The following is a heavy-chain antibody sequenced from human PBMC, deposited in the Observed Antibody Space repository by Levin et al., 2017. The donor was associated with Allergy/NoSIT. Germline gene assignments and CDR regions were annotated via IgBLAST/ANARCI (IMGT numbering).Heavy chain of an antibody. V-gene: IGHV4-39*01. J-gene: IGHJ5*02. CDR3: ARQGDSSGWYGAGGWFDP. CDR2: LSSLFLP. CDR1: GGSISSSSYY. D-gene: IGHD6-19*01. Sequence: LSCTVSGGSISSSSYYWGWIRQPPGKGLSFLFLLSSLFLPSSPPSLKSRVTISVDTSKNQFSLKLSSVTAADTAVYYCARQGDSSGWYGAGGWFDPWGQGTLVTVSS.